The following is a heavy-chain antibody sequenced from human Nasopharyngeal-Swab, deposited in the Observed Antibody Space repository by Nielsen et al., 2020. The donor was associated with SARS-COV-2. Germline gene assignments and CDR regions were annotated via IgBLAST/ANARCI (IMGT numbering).Heavy chain of an antibody. CDR3: ARTYGGNYEYFQH. CDR1: GGSFSGYY. CDR2: INHSGST. V-gene: IGHV4-34*01. D-gene: IGHD4-23*01. J-gene: IGHJ1*01. Sequence: SEPLSLTCAVYGGSFSGYYWSWIRQPPGKGLEWIGEINHSGSTNYNPSLKSRVTISVDTSKNQFSLKLSSVTAADTAVYYCARTYGGNYEYFQHWGQGTLVTVSS.